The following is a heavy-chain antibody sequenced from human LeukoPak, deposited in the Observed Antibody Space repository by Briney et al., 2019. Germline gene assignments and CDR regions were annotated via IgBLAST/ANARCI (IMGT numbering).Heavy chain of an antibody. CDR1: GYTFTGYY. CDR3: ARPYTIRGNWFDP. D-gene: IGHD3-10*01. J-gene: IGHJ5*02. CDR2: MNPNSGNT. Sequence: ASVKVSCKASGYTFTGYYMHWVRQAPGQGLEWMGWMNPNSGNTGYAQKFQGRVTITRNTSISTAYMELSSLRSEDTAVYYCARPYTIRGNWFDPWGQGTLVTVSS. V-gene: IGHV1-8*03.